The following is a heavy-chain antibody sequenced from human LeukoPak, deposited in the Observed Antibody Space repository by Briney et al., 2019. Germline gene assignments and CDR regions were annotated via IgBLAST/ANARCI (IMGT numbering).Heavy chain of an antibody. D-gene: IGHD6-13*01. CDR2: INTYNEET. V-gene: IGHV1-18*01. CDR3: VRVGQQLILWFDP. Sequence: ASVKVSCRASGYTFTNYGIGWVRQAPGQGLEWMGWINTYNEETDYAQKFQGRVTMTIDSSTNTAHMELRSLRSDDTAMYYCVRVGQQLILWFDPWGQGTLVTVSS. J-gene: IGHJ5*02. CDR1: GYTFTNYG.